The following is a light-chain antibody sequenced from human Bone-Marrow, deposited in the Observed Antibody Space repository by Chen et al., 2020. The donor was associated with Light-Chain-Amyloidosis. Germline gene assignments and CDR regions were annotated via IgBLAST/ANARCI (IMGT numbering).Light chain of an antibody. CDR2: RDT. CDR1: DLPTKY. V-gene: IGLV3-25*03. CDR3: QSADSSGTYEVI. Sequence: SYELTQPPSVSVSPGQTARITCSGDDLPTKYAYWYQQKPGQAPVLVIHRDTERPSGISERCSGSSSGTTGTLTSSGVQAEDESDYHCQSADSSGTYEVIFGGGTKLTVL. J-gene: IGLJ2*01.